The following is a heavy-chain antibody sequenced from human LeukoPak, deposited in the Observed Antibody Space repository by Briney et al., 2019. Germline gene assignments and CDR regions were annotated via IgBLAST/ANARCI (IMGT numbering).Heavy chain of an antibody. CDR2: INHSGST. J-gene: IGHJ4*02. Sequence: SETLSLTCAVYGGSFSGYYWSWIRQPPGKGLEWIGEINHSGSTNYNPSLKSRVTISVDTSKNQFSLKLSSVTAADTAVYYCARDQGSGYAGFDYWGQGTLVTVSS. CDR1: GGSFSGYY. D-gene: IGHD3-22*01. CDR3: ARDQGSGYAGFDY. V-gene: IGHV4-34*01.